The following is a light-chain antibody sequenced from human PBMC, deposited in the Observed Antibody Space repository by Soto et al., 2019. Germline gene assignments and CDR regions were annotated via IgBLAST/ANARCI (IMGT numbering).Light chain of an antibody. J-gene: IGKJ2*01. CDR3: QQYGDWPPDT. V-gene: IGKV3-15*01. CDR1: QSVSRN. Sequence: EIVMTQYPATLSVSPGERATLSCSASQSVSRNLAWYQQKPGQPPRLLIYDASTRATGVPARFGGSGSGTEFTLTISGLQSEDFAVYYCQQYGDWPPDTFGQGPKVEI. CDR2: DAS.